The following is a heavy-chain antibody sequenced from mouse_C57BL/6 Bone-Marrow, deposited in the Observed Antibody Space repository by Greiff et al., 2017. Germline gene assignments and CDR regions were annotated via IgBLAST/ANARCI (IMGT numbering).Heavy chain of an antibody. CDR3: ARHDPLSTVVAPDAMDY. D-gene: IGHD1-1*01. Sequence: QVQLKQSGPGLVAPSQSLSITCTVSGFSLTSYGVHWVRQPPGKGLEWLVVIWSDGSTTYYSALNSRLSISKDNSKSQVFLKMNSLQTDDTAMYYCARHDPLSTVVAPDAMDYWGQGTSVTVSS. CDR2: IWSDGST. V-gene: IGHV2-6-1*01. J-gene: IGHJ4*01. CDR1: GFSLTSYG.